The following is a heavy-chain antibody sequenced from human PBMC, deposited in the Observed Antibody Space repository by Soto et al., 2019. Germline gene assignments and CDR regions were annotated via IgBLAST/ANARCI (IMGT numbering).Heavy chain of an antibody. CDR1: GFTFSSYG. J-gene: IGHJ4*02. CDR2: ISYDGSNK. CDR3: AKDLAGWALYCSGGSCPNESLDY. V-gene: IGHV3-30*18. D-gene: IGHD2-15*01. Sequence: GGSLRLSCAASGFTFSSYGMHWVRQAPGKGLEWVAVISYDGSNKYYADSVKGRFTISRDNSKNTLYLQMNSLRAEDTAVYYCAKDLAGWALYCSGGSCPNESLDYWGQGTLVTVSS.